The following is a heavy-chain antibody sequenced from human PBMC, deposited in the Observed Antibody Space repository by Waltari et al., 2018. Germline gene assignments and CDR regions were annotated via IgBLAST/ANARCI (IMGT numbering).Heavy chain of an antibody. CDR1: GGSISSHY. J-gene: IGHJ3*02. CDR3: ARGGHYYDSSGFTFDI. Sequence: QVQLQESGPGLVKPSETLSLTCTVSGGSISSHYWSWIRQPPGKGLEWIGYIYYSVSTNYNPSLKSRVTISVDTSKNQFSLKLSSVTAADTAVYYCARGGHYYDSSGFTFDIWGQGTMVTVSS. CDR2: IYYSVST. V-gene: IGHV4-59*11. D-gene: IGHD3-22*01.